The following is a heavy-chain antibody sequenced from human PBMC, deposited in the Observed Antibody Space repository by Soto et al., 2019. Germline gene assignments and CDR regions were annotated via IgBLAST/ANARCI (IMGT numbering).Heavy chain of an antibody. CDR1: GGSISSSSYY. CDR3: ARHKAGLRWFGELFPYYFDY. J-gene: IGHJ4*02. CDR2: IYYSGST. V-gene: IGHV4-39*01. Sequence: QLQLQESGPGLVKPSETLSLTCTVSGGSISSSSYYWGWIRQPPGKGLEWIGSIYYSGSTYYNPSLKSRVTISVDTSKNQFSLKLSSVTAADTAVYYCARHKAGLRWFGELFPYYFDYWGQGTLVTVSS. D-gene: IGHD3-10*01.